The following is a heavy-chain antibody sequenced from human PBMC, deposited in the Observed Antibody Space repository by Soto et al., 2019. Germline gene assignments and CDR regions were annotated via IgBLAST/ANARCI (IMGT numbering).Heavy chain of an antibody. D-gene: IGHD3-10*01. CDR1: GGSISSYY. J-gene: IGHJ3*02. Sequence: SETLSLTCTVSGGSISSYYWSWIRQPPGKGLEWIGYIYYSGSTNYNPSLRSRVTISVDTSKNQFSLKLSSVTAADTAVYYCARVWGGAFDIWGQGTMVTVSS. V-gene: IGHV4-59*01. CDR2: IYYSGST. CDR3: ARVWGGAFDI.